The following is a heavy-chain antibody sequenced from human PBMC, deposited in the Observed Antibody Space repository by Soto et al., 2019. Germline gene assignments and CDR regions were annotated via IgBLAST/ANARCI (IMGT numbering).Heavy chain of an antibody. D-gene: IGHD2-2*01. CDR2: ISYDGSNK. Sequence: PGGSLRLSCAASGFTFSSYGMHWVRQAPGKGLEWVAVISYDGSNKYYADSVKGRFTISRDNSKNTLYLQMNSLRAEDTAVYYCAKAVVPAAIAYYYYYMDVWGKGTTVTVSS. J-gene: IGHJ6*03. CDR1: GFTFSSYG. V-gene: IGHV3-30*18. CDR3: AKAVVPAAIAYYYYYMDV.